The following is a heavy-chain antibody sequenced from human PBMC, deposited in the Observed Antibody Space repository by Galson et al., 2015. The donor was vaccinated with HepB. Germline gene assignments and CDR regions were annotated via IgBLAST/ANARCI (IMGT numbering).Heavy chain of an antibody. CDR3: AREVEAAAGTGAFDI. CDR2: IIPILGIA. J-gene: IGHJ3*02. CDR1: GGTFSSYT. D-gene: IGHD6-13*01. Sequence: SVKVSCKASGGTFSSYTISWVRQAPGQGLEWMGRIIPILGIANYAQKFQGRVTITADKSTSTAYMELSSLRSEDTAVYYCAREVEAAAGTGAFDIWGQGTMVTVSS. V-gene: IGHV1-69*04.